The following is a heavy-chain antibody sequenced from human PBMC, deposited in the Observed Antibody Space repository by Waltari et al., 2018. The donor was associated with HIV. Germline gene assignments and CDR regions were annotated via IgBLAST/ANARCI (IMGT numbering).Heavy chain of an antibody. D-gene: IGHD2-8*01. Sequence: QVHLQESGPGLVKPSQTLSLTCSVSGGSISSGSYYWSWIRQPAGKGLEWLGHIYTNGSTKYNPSLKSRVTISLDTSKNQCSLKLNSVTAADTAVYYWARDDPDTNGNNWFDPWGQGALVTVSS. CDR3: ARDDPDTNGNNWFDP. V-gene: IGHV4-61*02. CDR2: IYTNGST. J-gene: IGHJ5*02. CDR1: GGSISSGSYY.